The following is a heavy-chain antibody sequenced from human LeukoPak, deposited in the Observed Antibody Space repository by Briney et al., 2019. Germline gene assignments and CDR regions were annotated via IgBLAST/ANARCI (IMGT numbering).Heavy chain of an antibody. Sequence: ASVKVSCKASGYTFTGYYMHWVRQAPGQGLEWMGWINPNSGGTNYAQKFQGRVTMTRDTSISTAYMELSRLRSDDTAVYYRARGGSSSSAHYYYYMDVWGKGTTVTVSS. D-gene: IGHD6-6*01. J-gene: IGHJ6*03. CDR2: INPNSGGT. V-gene: IGHV1-2*02. CDR3: ARGGSSSSAHYYYYMDV. CDR1: GYTFTGYY.